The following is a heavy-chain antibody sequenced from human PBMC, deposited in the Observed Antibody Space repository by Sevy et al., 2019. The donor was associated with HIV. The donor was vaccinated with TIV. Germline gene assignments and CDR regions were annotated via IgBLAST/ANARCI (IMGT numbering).Heavy chain of an antibody. CDR1: GFTFSSYW. CDR2: IKQDGSEK. J-gene: IGHJ4*02. Sequence: GGSLRLSCAASGFTFSSYWMSWVRQAPGKGLEWVANIKQDGSEKYYVDSVKGRFTISRDNAKNSLYLQMNGLRAEDTAVYYCASLYYYDSSGYHWGQGTLVTVSS. V-gene: IGHV3-7*01. CDR3: ASLYYYDSSGYH. D-gene: IGHD3-22*01.